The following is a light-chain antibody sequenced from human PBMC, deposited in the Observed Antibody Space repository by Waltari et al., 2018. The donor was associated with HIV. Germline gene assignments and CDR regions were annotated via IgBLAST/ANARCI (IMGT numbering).Light chain of an antibody. CDR1: SSDLGGYNY. CDR3: CSYAGNYVI. J-gene: IGLJ2*01. Sequence: QSALTQPRSVSGSPGQSVTISCTGTSSDLGGYNYVSWYQQYPGKAPKLMIYDVSKRPSGVPDRFSGSKSGNTASLTISGLQAEDEADYYCCSYAGNYVIFGGGTKLTVL. CDR2: DVS. V-gene: IGLV2-11*01.